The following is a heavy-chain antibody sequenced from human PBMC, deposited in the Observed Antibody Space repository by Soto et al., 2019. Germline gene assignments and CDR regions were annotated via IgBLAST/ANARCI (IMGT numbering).Heavy chain of an antibody. V-gene: IGHV3-9*01. CDR2: LSWNGVTI. D-gene: IGHD3-22*01. CDR3: AASRAYDRRDYWGFLYGMDV. J-gene: IGHJ6*02. Sequence: EVQLVASGGGLVQPGRSLRLSCAASGFTFDDYAMHWVRQVPGKGLQWVSGLSWNGVTIAYAASVKGRFTISRDNAKESLYLEMNAVCPDDTVLYYCAASRAYDRRDYWGFLYGMDVWGLGAIVTVS. CDR1: GFTFDDYA.